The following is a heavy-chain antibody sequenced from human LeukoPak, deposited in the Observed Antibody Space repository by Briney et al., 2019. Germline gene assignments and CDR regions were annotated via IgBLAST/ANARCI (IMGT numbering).Heavy chain of an antibody. V-gene: IGHV3-7*01. J-gene: IGHJ4*02. CDR2: ISPDGDRE. Sequence: GGSLRLSCAASGLTFSSHWMSWVRQAPGQGLEWVANISPDGDRENYVDSVKGRFSISRDNAKNSIFLQMHSLSAEDTAVYYCASKFPYCSGGSCALGGQGTLVTVSS. CDR1: GLTFSSHW. D-gene: IGHD2-15*01. CDR3: ASKFPYCSGGSCAL.